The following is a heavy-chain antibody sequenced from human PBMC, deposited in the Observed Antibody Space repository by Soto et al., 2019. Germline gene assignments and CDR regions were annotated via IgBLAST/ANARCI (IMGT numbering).Heavy chain of an antibody. CDR2: IIPSFRTA. CDR1: GRTFSSYA. V-gene: IGHV1-69*01. CDR3: AGSGSYSGWYCDS. Sequence: QVQLVQSGAEVKKPGSSVKVSCEASGRTFSSYAITWVRQAPGQGLEWMGGIIPSFRTANYAQKFQGRVTITADESTSTAYMELNSLRSEDTAVYYCAGSGSYSGWYCDSWGQGTLVTVSS. D-gene: IGHD3-10*01. J-gene: IGHJ4*02.